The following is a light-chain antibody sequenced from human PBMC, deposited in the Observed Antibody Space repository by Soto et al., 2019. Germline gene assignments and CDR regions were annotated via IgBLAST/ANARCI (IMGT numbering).Light chain of an antibody. CDR3: QQYESSSPT. V-gene: IGKV1-5*03. J-gene: IGKJ1*01. CDR2: KAS. Sequence: DIQMTQSPSTLSGSVGDRVTITCRASQTISSWLAWYQQKPGKAPKLLIYKASTLKSGVPSRFSGSGSGTEFTLIITSLQPEDFATYYCQQYESSSPTFGQGTKVDIK. CDR1: QTISSW.